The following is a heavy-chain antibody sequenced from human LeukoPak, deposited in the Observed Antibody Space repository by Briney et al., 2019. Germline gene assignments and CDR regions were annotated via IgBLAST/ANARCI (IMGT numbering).Heavy chain of an antibody. CDR1: GFTFSSYA. Sequence: QPGGSLRLSCAASGFTFSSYAMSWVRQAPGKGLEWVSAISGSGGSTYYADSVKGRFTISRDNSKNTLYLQMNSLRAEDTAVYYCAKADFKWEFRGYYFDYWGQGTLVTVSS. V-gene: IGHV3-23*01. D-gene: IGHD1-26*01. J-gene: IGHJ4*02. CDR2: ISGSGGST. CDR3: AKADFKWEFRGYYFDY.